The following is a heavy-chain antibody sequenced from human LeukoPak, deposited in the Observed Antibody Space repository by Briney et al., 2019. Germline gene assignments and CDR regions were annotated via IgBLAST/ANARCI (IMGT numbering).Heavy chain of an antibody. CDR2: ISSSSSYI. CDR1: GFTFSSYS. J-gene: IGHJ5*02. D-gene: IGHD2-15*01. Sequence: PGGSLRLSCAASGFTFSSYSMNWVRQAPGKGLEWVSSISSSSSYIYYADSVKGRFTISRDNAKNSLYLQMNSLRAEDTAVYYCARDPEAEYNWFDPWGQGTLVTVSS. V-gene: IGHV3-21*01. CDR3: ARDPEAEYNWFDP.